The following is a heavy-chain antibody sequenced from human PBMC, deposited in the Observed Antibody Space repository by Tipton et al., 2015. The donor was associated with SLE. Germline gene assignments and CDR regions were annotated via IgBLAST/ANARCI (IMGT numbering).Heavy chain of an antibody. CDR2: ISWNSRRI. V-gene: IGHV3-9*01. Sequence: SLRLSCVASGFKFENLGMHWVRQAPGKGLEWVSGISWNSRRIDYADSVKGRFIVSRDNAKNSLYLHMNSLRTEDTAFYYCAKDSESVAVHYLDQWGQGTLVTVSS. CDR3: AKDSESVAVHYLDQ. CDR1: GFKFENLG. D-gene: IGHD6-19*01. J-gene: IGHJ4*02.